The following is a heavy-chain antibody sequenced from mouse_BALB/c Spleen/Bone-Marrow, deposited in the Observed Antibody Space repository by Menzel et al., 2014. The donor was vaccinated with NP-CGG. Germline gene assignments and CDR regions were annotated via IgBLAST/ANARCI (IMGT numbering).Heavy chain of an antibody. CDR2: IDPANGST. V-gene: IGHV14-3*02. CDR1: GFNIKDTY. Sequence: VQLKQSGAELLKPGASVKLSCTASGFNIKDTYMHWVKQRPEQGLEWIGRIDPANGSTKYDPKFQGKATITADTSSNTAYLQLSSLTSEDTAVYYCALYYDYDVGYWGQGTTLTVSS. J-gene: IGHJ2*01. D-gene: IGHD2-4*01. CDR3: ALYYDYDVGY.